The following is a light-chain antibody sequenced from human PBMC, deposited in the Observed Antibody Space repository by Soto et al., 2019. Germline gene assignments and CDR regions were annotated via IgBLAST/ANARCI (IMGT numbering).Light chain of an antibody. Sequence: QSALPKPASLSGSPGQSITISCTGTSSDVGSYNLVSWYQQHPGKAPKLMIYEVSKRPSGVSNRFSGSKSGNTASLTISGLQAEDEADYYCCSYAGSSTYVFGTGTKVTVL. V-gene: IGLV2-23*02. CDR2: EVS. CDR1: SSDVGSYNL. CDR3: CSYAGSSTYV. J-gene: IGLJ1*01.